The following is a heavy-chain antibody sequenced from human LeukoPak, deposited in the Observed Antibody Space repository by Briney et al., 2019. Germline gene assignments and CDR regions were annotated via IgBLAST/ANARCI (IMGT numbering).Heavy chain of an antibody. CDR2: IYYSGST. D-gene: IGHD6-19*01. CDR3: ARVYSSGWSGHFQH. Sequence: SDPLPLTCSVSCGHIRSCYLLWIGQPPPKGLAWVGYIYYSGSTNYNPSLKSRVTISVDTSKNQFSLKLSSVTAADTAVYYCARVYSSGWSGHFQHWGQGTLVTVSS. V-gene: IGHV4-59*07. J-gene: IGHJ1*01. CDR1: CGHIRSCY.